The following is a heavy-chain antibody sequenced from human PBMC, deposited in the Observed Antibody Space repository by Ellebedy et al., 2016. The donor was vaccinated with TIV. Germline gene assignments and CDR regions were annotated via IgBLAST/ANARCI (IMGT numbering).Heavy chain of an antibody. D-gene: IGHD6-6*01. CDR2: ISGSGGST. CDR1: GFTFSSYA. CDR3: ARDQRYSSSSKDFDY. V-gene: IGHV3-23*01. Sequence: GESLKISCAASGFTFSSYAMSWVRQAPGKGLEWVSAISGSGGSTYYADSVKGRFTISRDNSKNTLYLQMNSLRAEDTAVYYCARDQRYSSSSKDFDYWGQGTLVTVSS. J-gene: IGHJ4*02.